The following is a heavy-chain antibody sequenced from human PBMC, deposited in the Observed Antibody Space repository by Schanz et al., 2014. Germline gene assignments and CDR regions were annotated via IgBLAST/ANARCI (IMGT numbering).Heavy chain of an antibody. Sequence: QVQLVQSWAEVKGPGASVKVSCKASGYSFTPFPIHWVRQAPGQGLEWMGWINVGNGNMKYSQKFQGRVTITRDTSASTAYMELTSLRSEDTAVYFCARAKRFGDMDVWGQGTTVTVSS. V-gene: IGHV1-3*01. CDR3: ARAKRFGDMDV. J-gene: IGHJ6*02. CDR1: GYSFTPFP. D-gene: IGHD3-10*01. CDR2: INVGNGNM.